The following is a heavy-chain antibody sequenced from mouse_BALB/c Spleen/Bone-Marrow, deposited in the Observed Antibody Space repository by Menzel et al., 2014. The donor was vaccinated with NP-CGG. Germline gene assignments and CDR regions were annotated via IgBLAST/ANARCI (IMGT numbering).Heavy chain of an antibody. CDR3: TRDPFYYGSSYAMDY. CDR2: ISSGGSYT. CDR1: GLTFSSYT. Sequence: EVMLVESGGGLVKPGGSLKLSCAASGLTFSSYTMSWVRQTPEKRLEWVATISSGGSYTYYPDSVKGRFTISRDNAKNTLYLQMSSLKSEDTAMYYCTRDPFYYGSSYAMDYWGQGTSVTVSS. V-gene: IGHV5-6-4*01. J-gene: IGHJ4*01. D-gene: IGHD1-1*01.